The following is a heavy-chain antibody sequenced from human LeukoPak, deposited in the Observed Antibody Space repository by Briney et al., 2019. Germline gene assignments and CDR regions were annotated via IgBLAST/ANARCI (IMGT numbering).Heavy chain of an antibody. V-gene: IGHV3-21*01. CDR3: ARDKDYDYIWGSYRPDDFDP. D-gene: IGHD3-16*02. CDR1: GFTFSSHT. Sequence: GGSLRLSCAASGFTFSSHTMNWVRQAPGKGLEWVSSISSSSSYIYYADSMKGRFTISRDNAKNSLYLQMNSLRAEDTAVYYCARDKDYDYIWGSYRPDDFDPWGQGTLVTVSS. J-gene: IGHJ5*02. CDR2: ISSSSSYI.